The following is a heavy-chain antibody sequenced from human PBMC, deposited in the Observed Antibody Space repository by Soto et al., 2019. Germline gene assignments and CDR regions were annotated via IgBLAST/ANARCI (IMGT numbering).Heavy chain of an antibody. V-gene: IGHV3-23*01. J-gene: IGHJ4*02. D-gene: IGHD3-3*01. CDR1: GFTFSSYA. CDR2: ISGSGGST. Sequence: EVQLLESGGGLVQPGGSLRLSCAASGFTFSSYAMSWVRQAPGKGLEWVSAISGSGGSTYYADSVKGRFTISRDNSKNTLYLQMNSLRAEDTAVYYCAKAPLSLRFLEWLSNNYYFDYWGQGTLVTVSS. CDR3: AKAPLSLRFLEWLSNNYYFDY.